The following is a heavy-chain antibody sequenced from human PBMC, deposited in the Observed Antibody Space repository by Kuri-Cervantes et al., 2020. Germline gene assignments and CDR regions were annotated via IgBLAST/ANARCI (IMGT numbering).Heavy chain of an antibody. CDR2: IYHSGST. J-gene: IGHJ6*02. CDR1: GGSISSYS. V-gene: IGHV4-30-2*01. D-gene: IGHD3-16*02. CDR3: ARDATNYDYVWGSYRTYGMDV. Sequence: SETLSLTCTVSGGSISSYSWSWIRQPPGKGLEWIGYIYHSGSTYYNPSLKSRVTISVDRSKNQFSLKLSSVTAADTAVYYCARDATNYDYVWGSYRTYGMDVWGQGTAVTVSS.